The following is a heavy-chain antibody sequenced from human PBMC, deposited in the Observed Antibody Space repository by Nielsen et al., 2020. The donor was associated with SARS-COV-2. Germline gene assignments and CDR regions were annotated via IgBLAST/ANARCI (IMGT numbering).Heavy chain of an antibody. V-gene: IGHV3-11*04. Sequence: GESLKISCAASGFTFSDYYMTWIRQTPGKGLEWISYISSSGETIYYADSVKGRFTISRDNAKNSLFLQVNSLRAEDTAVYYCARAGSYYGRAFDIWGQGTVVTVSS. CDR1: GFTFSDYY. J-gene: IGHJ3*02. D-gene: IGHD1-26*01. CDR2: ISSSGETI. CDR3: ARAGSYYGRAFDI.